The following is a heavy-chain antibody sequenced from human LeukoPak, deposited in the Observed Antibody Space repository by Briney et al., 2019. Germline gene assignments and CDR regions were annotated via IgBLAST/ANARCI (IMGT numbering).Heavy chain of an antibody. V-gene: IGHV1-18*01. CDR2: ISAYNGNT. CDR3: ARDSRAEYSSGWYSNLHFDY. D-gene: IGHD6-19*01. J-gene: IGHJ4*02. CDR1: GYTFTSYG. Sequence: ASVKVSCKASGYTFTSYGISWVRQAPGQGLEWMGWISAYNGNTNYSQKLQGRVTMTTDTSTSTAYMELRSLRSDDTAVYYCARDSRAEYSSGWYSNLHFDYWGQGTLVTVSP.